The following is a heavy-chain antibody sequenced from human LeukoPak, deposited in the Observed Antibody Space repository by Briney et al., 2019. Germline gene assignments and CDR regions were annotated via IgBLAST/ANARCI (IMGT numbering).Heavy chain of an antibody. J-gene: IGHJ4*02. CDR1: GYTFTGYY. CDR2: INPNSGGT. D-gene: IGHD5-24*01. V-gene: IGHV1-2*02. CDR3: ARASPARDGYRI. Sequence: ASVKVSCKASGYTFTGYYMHWARQAPGQGLEWMGWINPNSGGTNYAQKLQGRVTMTTDTSTSTAYMELRSLRSDDTAVYYCARASPARDGYRIWGQGTLVTVSS.